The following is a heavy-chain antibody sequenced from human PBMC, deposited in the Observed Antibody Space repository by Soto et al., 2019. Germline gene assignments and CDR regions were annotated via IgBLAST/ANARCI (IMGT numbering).Heavy chain of an antibody. CDR2: INHSGST. D-gene: IGHD5-18*01. CDR1: GGSVSGYY. J-gene: IGHJ6*02. CDR3: ARGGVFGYSYGLIYYGMDV. Sequence: TLSLTCAVYGGSVSGYYWSWIRQPPGKGLEWIGEINHSGSTNYNPSLKSRVTISVDTSKNQFSLKLSSVTAADTAVYYCARGGVFGYSYGLIYYGMDVWGQGTTVTVSS. V-gene: IGHV4-34*01.